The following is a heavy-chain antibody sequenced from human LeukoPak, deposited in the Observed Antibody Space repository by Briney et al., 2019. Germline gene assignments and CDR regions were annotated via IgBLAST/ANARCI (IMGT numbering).Heavy chain of an antibody. Sequence: SETLSLTCTVSGGSISSYYWSWIRQPPGKGLEWIGYIYYSGSTNYNPSLKSRVTISVDKSKNQFSLKLSSVTAADTAVYYCARGDYYGSPKVVAAWGQGTLVTVSS. CDR2: IYYSGST. CDR1: GGSISSYY. D-gene: IGHD3-10*01. CDR3: ARGDYYGSPKVVAA. V-gene: IGHV4-59*12. J-gene: IGHJ5*02.